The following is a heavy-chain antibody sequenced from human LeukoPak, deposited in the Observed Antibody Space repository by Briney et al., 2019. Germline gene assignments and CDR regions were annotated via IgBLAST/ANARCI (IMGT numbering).Heavy chain of an antibody. D-gene: IGHD3-10*01. CDR2: IWYDGSNK. Sequence: GRSLRLSCAASVFTFSSYGMHWVRQAPGKGLKWVAVIWYDGSNKYYADSVKGRFTISRDNSKNTLYLQMNSLRAEDTAVYYCAKDQEKDHYYGSGSGYWGQGTLVTVSS. J-gene: IGHJ4*02. V-gene: IGHV3-33*06. CDR1: VFTFSSYG. CDR3: AKDQEKDHYYGSGSGY.